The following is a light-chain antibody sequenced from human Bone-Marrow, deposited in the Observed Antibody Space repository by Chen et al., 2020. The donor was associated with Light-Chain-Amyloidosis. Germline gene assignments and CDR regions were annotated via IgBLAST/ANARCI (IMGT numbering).Light chain of an antibody. J-gene: IGLJ3*02. CDR3: QVWERISDPTV. Sequence: SYVLPQPSSVSVAPGQTATIACGGNNIGSTCGHGYQQTPGQVPLLVVYDDSDRPSGIPERLSDANSGNTATLTISRVDAGDEADAYCQVWERISDPTVFGGGTKLTV. CDR2: DDS. CDR1: NIGSTC. V-gene: IGLV3-21*02.